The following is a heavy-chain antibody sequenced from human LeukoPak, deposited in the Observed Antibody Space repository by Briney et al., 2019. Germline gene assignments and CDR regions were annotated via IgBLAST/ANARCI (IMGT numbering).Heavy chain of an antibody. J-gene: IGHJ3*02. V-gene: IGHV3-21*01. CDR3: VSGNDPDSTWENYRLDAFDI. Sequence: PGGSLRLSCAASGFSFSHYSVNWLRQAPGKGLEWVSSISSTSDYIYYADSVKGRFTISRDNTKSSLYLQMNSLRAEDTAVYYCVSGNDPDSTWENYRLDAFDIWGQGTTVIVSS. D-gene: IGHD3-16*02. CDR2: ISSTSDYI. CDR1: GFSFSHYS.